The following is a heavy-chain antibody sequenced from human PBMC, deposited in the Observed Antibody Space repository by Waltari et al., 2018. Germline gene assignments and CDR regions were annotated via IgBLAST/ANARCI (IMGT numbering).Heavy chain of an antibody. CDR2: IWYDGSHQ. CDR3: AREARSSPAGYFDY. V-gene: IGHV3-33*01. J-gene: IGHJ4*02. CDR1: GFSSNNNG. Sequence: QVQLVESGGGVVRPGRPLSPSCAGLGFSSNNNGRHWGRQAPGKGLEWVALIWYDGSHQNYGDSVKGRFTISRDTSKNTLYLQINSLRVEDTAVYYCAREARSSPAGYFDYWGQGTLVTVSS.